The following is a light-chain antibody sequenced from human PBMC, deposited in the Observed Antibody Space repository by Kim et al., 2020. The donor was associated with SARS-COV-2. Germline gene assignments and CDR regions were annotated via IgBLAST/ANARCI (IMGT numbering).Light chain of an antibody. CDR3: QQRSTWPWT. Sequence: EVVLTQSPVTLSLSPGERAILSCRASQSVTTFLAWYQQKPGQAPRLLIYNASNRATGIPVRFTGGGSGTDFSLTISSLEPDDFAVYYCQQRSTWPWTFGQGTRVDFK. CDR1: QSVTTF. CDR2: NAS. J-gene: IGKJ1*01. V-gene: IGKV3-11*01.